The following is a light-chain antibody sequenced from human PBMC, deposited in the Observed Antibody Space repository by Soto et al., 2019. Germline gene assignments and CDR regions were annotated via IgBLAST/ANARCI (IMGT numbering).Light chain of an antibody. J-gene: IGKJ1*01. Sequence: MTQTPGTLSVSPRGRATLSCRASQRISSNLAWYQQKPGQPPRLLIYDASTRATGIPDRFSGSGSGTEFTLTVDRLEPEDFAVYYCHQYGSSPQTFGRRTNV. CDR1: QRISSN. CDR3: HQYGSSPQT. V-gene: IGKV3-20*01. CDR2: DAS.